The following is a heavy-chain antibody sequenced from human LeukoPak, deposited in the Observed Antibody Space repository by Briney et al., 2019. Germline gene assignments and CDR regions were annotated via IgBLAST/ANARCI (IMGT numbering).Heavy chain of an antibody. CDR1: GFTLSSHS. J-gene: IGHJ6*03. CDR3: AREYYDFWSGYPGLGYYMDV. Sequence: GGSLRLSCAASGFTLSSHSMNWVRQAPGKGLEWVSYISSSSGTIHYADSVKGRITISRDNAKNSLYLQMNSLRAEDTAVYYCAREYYDFWSGYPGLGYYMDVWGKGTTVAVSS. V-gene: IGHV3-48*01. CDR2: ISSSSGTI. D-gene: IGHD3-3*01.